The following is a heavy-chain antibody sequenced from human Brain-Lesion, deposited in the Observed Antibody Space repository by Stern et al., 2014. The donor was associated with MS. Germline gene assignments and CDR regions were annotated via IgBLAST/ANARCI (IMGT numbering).Heavy chain of an antibody. CDR1: GDSLSSSTFY. Sequence: QVQLVESGPGLVKPSDTLSLTFSVSGDSLSSSTFYWGWIRQPPGKGPEWIGSVYYSGNTYYHPSLKSRVTISVDTSKNQFSLRLTSVTAADTAVYYCARHQLGYGYAYLRYWGQGTLVTVSS. D-gene: IGHD5-18*01. CDR2: VYYSGNT. V-gene: IGHV4-39*01. J-gene: IGHJ4*02. CDR3: ARHQLGYGYAYLRY.